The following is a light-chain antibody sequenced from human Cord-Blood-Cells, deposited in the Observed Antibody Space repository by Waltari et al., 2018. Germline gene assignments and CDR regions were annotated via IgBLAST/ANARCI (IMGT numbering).Light chain of an antibody. CDR3: SSYTSSSTVV. Sequence: QSALPQPASVSGSPGQSITISCTGTSSAVGGSNYVSWYQQHPGKAPKLMMYDVSNRPSGVSNRFSGSKSGNTASLTISGLQAEDEADYYCSSYTSSSTVVFGGGTKLTVL. CDR1: SSAVGGSNY. V-gene: IGLV2-14*01. CDR2: DVS. J-gene: IGLJ2*01.